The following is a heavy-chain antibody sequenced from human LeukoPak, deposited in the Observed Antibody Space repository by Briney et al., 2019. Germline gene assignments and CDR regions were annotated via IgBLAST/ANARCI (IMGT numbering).Heavy chain of an antibody. V-gene: IGHV3-23*01. CDR2: ICGSGGNT. CDR3: AKTVSGCHSYQGGDY. Sequence: PGGSLRLSCAASGFTFSSYAMSWVRQAPGKGLEWVSAICGSGGNTYYADSVKGRFTMSRDNSKNPLYLQMNSLRAEDTAVYFCAKTVSGCHSYQGGDYWGRGTLVTVST. J-gene: IGHJ4*02. CDR1: GFTFSSYA. D-gene: IGHD3-16*02.